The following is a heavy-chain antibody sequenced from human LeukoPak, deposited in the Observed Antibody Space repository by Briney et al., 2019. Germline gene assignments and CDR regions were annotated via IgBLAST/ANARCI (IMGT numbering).Heavy chain of an antibody. CDR1: GYTFTGYY. D-gene: IGHD4/OR15-4a*01. V-gene: IGHV1-2*02. CDR3: ARSRVLHYFDY. CDR2: INPNSGGT. J-gene: IGHJ4*02. Sequence: ASVKVSCKSSGYTFTGYYMHWVRQAPVQGLEWMGWINPNSGGTNYAQKFQGRVTMTRDTSISIAYMELSRLRSDDTAVYYCARSRVLHYFDYWGQGTLVTVSS.